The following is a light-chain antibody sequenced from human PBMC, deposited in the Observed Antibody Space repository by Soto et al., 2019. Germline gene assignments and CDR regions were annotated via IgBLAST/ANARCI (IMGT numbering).Light chain of an antibody. Sequence: QSALTQPASVSGSPGQSTTISCTGTSSDVGGYNYVSWYQQYPGKAPKLMIYDVSNRPSGVSNRFSGSKSGNTASLTISGLQAEDEADYYCSSYTSSSAVAFGGGTKVTVL. J-gene: IGLJ3*02. CDR1: SSDVGGYNY. CDR2: DVS. CDR3: SSYTSSSAVA. V-gene: IGLV2-14*01.